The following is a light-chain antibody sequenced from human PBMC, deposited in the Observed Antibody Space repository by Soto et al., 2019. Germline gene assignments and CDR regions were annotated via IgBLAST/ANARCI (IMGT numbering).Light chain of an antibody. Sequence: IPMTQSPSTLSASVGDRVTIICRASQSINSWLAWYQQKGGKAPKLLISQASNLDSGVPSRFSGSGSGTEFNHTISSLQPEDFATYYCQQYNSFIWTFGQGTKVDFK. CDR3: QQYNSFIWT. V-gene: IGKV1-5*03. CDR2: QAS. CDR1: QSINSW. J-gene: IGKJ1*01.